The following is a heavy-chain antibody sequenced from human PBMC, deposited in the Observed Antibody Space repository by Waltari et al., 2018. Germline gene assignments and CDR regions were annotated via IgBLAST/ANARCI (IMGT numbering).Heavy chain of an antibody. Sequence: QVQLVESGGGVVQPGRSLRRSCAASGFTFSTYSMHWVRQAPGKGLEWVAFISYDGSNKYYADSVKGRFTISRDNSENTMYLEMNSLRAEDTAVFYCAREQYELLWELDYWGQGTLVTVSS. V-gene: IGHV3-30-3*01. CDR3: AREQYELLWELDY. J-gene: IGHJ4*02. CDR1: GFTFSTYS. CDR2: ISYDGSNK. D-gene: IGHD3-10*01.